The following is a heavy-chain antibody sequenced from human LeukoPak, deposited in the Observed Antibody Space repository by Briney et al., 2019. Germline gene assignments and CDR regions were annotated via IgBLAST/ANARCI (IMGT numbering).Heavy chain of an antibody. Sequence: SETLSLTCAVYGGSFSGYYWSWIRQPPGKGLEWIGEINHSGSTNYNPSLKSRVTISVDTSKNQFSLKLSSVTAADTAVYYCARVKRGGSSSWCGGAFDIWGQGTMVTVSS. V-gene: IGHV4-34*01. J-gene: IGHJ3*02. CDR1: GGSFSGYY. CDR2: INHSGST. CDR3: ARVKRGGSSSWCGGAFDI. D-gene: IGHD6-13*01.